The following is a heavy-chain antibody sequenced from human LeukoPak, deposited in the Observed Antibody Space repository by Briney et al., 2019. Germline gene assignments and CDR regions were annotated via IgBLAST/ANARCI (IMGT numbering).Heavy chain of an antibody. CDR2: IYPGDSET. D-gene: IGHD2-15*01. V-gene: IGHV5-51*01. Sequence: GASLQISCKGSGYSFSRYWIGWVRQLSGKGLEWMGTIYPGDSETRYSPSFQGQVTISADKSINSAYLQWSSLKASDTAMYCARRGSAAHYYAMDLWGQGTPVTVSS. J-gene: IGHJ6*02. CDR1: GYSFSRYW. CDR3: ARRGSAAHYYAMDL.